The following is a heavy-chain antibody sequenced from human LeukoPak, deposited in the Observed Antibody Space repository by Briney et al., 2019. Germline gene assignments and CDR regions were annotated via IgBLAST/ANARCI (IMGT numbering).Heavy chain of an antibody. CDR3: ASTRSRGGRYYSDDAFDI. Sequence: SEPLSLTCTVSGGSISSGGYYWSWIRQHPGKGLEWIGYIYYSGSTYYNPSLKSRVTISVDTSKNQFSLKLSSVTAADTAVYYCASTRSRGGRYYSDDAFDIWGQGTMVTVSS. J-gene: IGHJ3*02. D-gene: IGHD1-26*01. CDR2: IYYSGST. CDR1: GGSISSGGYY. V-gene: IGHV4-31*03.